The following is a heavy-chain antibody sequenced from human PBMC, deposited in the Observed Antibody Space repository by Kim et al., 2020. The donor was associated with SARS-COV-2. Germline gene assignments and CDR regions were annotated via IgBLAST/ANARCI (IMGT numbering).Heavy chain of an antibody. CDR2: ISSSSSYI. CDR3: ARDNYNDYVWGSSYYFDY. V-gene: IGHV3-21*01. D-gene: IGHD3-16*01. Sequence: GGSLRLSCAASGFTFSSYSMNWVRQAPGKGLEWVSSISSSSSYIYYADSVKGRFTISRDNAKNSLYLQMNSLRAEDTAVYYCARDNYNDYVWGSSYYFDYWGQGTLVTVSS. CDR1: GFTFSSYS. J-gene: IGHJ4*02.